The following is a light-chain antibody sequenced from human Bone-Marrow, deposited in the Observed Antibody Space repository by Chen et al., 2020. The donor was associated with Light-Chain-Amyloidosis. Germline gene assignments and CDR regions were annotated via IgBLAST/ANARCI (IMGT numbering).Light chain of an antibody. CDR3: QACDSSTVI. Sequence: SYDLTQPPSVSESPGQTASITCSGDDVGDYFVCWYQQSPGQSPLLVIYEDTKRPSVIPERFSGSKSGNTATLTISGTYAMDGADYYWQACDSSTVIFGGGTKLTVL. CDR2: EDT. J-gene: IGLJ2*01. CDR1: DVGDYF. V-gene: IGLV3-1*01.